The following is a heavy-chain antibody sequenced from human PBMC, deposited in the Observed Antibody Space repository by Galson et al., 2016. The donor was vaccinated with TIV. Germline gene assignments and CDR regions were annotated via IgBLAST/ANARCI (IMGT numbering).Heavy chain of an antibody. J-gene: IGHJ4*02. Sequence: SVKVSCKVSGNSLDELVIHWVRQAPGKGLEWVGGYDPEVFKTVYAPRFQGRVTMNADTDRDTAYMELGSLRIDDTAVYYCATVAWFPGLSLDNWGQGTLVSVPS. D-gene: IGHD2/OR15-2a*01. CDR1: GNSLDELV. V-gene: IGHV1-24*01. CDR3: ATVAWFPGLSLDN. CDR2: YDPEVFKT.